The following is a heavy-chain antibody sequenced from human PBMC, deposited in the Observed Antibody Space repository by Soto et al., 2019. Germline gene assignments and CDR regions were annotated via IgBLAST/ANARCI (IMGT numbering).Heavy chain of an antibody. Sequence: SETLYLTCTVSGGSITSGTYYWSWIRQSPGKGLEYIGYIYYSGSTNYNPSLNSRVTISVDTPKNQFSLKLSSATAADTALYYCASANAGAFNIWGQGTMVTVSS. V-gene: IGHV4-61*01. J-gene: IGHJ3*02. CDR3: ASANAGAFNI. CDR2: IYYSGST. CDR1: GGSITSGTYY.